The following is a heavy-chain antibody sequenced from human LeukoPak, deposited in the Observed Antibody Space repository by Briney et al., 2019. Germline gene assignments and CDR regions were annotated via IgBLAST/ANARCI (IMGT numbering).Heavy chain of an antibody. CDR3: ATPRYDSSGYPYDPIDY. D-gene: IGHD3-22*01. V-gene: IGHV3-30-3*01. Sequence: GGSLRLSCAASGFTFSSYAMHWVRQAPGKGLEWVAVISYDGSNKYYADSVKGRFTISRDNSKNTLYLQMNSLRAEDTAVYYCATPRYDSSGYPYDPIDYWGQGTLVTVPS. CDR1: GFTFSSYA. J-gene: IGHJ4*02. CDR2: ISYDGSNK.